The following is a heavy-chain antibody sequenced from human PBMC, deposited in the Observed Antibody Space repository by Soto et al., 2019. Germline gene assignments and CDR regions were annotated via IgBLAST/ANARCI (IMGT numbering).Heavy chain of an antibody. V-gene: IGHV1-3*01. CDR2: INAGNGNT. J-gene: IGHJ4*02. CDR3: ARDVAAAGTGVPSY. CDR1: GYTFTSYA. Sequence: ASVKVSCKASGYTFTSYAMHWVRQAPGQRLEWMGWINAGNGNTKYSQKFQGRVTITRDTSASTAYMELSSLRSEDTAVYYCARDVAAAGTGVPSYWGQGTLVTVSS. D-gene: IGHD6-13*01.